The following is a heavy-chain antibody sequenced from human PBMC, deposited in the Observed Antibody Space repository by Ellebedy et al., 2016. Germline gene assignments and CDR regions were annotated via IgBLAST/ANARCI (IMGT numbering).Heavy chain of an antibody. Sequence: GGSLRLSXVASGFTFSSFGMHWVRQAPGKGLEWVAFISYHGSNKNYADSVKGRFTISRDNAKNSLYLHMNSLRAEDTAVYYCARGPAAYRIDYWGQGTLVTVSS. J-gene: IGHJ4*02. CDR3: ARGPAAYRIDY. CDR1: GFTFSSFG. D-gene: IGHD2-15*01. V-gene: IGHV3-30*03. CDR2: ISYHGSNK.